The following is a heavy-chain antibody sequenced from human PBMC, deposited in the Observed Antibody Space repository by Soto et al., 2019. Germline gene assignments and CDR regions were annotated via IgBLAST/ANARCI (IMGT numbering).Heavy chain of an antibody. CDR1: GYTFTAYN. Sequence: ASVKVSCKASGYTFTAYNIHWVRQAPGQRPEWLGRFNPHSGGTHFAQEFRARLSLTTDNSISTAYMELNVLTSGDTALYYCARGVSTDCSNGVCSYNYLYEMDVWGQGPRVTVSS. CDR2: FNPHSGGT. V-gene: IGHV1-2*06. CDR3: ARGVSTDCSNGVCSYNYLYEMDV. D-gene: IGHD2-8*01. J-gene: IGHJ6*02.